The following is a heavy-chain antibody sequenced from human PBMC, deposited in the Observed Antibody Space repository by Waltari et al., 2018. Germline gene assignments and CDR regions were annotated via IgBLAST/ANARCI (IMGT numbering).Heavy chain of an antibody. CDR2: IHWNAGST. V-gene: IGHV3-20*04. D-gene: IGHD5-18*01. CDR1: GFTFEDFG. CDR3: TRGYTYGLGAY. J-gene: IGHJ4*02. Sequence: VHLVESGGGVVRPGGSVRPSCVACGFTFEDFGMSWVRQAPGKGLEWISCIHWNAGSTGYADSVKGRFTISRDNAKNSLYLQMNSLRAEDTALYYCTRGYTYGLGAYWGQGTLVTVSS.